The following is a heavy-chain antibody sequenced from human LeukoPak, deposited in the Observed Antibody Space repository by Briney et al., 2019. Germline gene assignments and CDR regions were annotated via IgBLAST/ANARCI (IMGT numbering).Heavy chain of an antibody. CDR3: ARQTDYGGNSGFDY. CDR1: GFTFSSYW. D-gene: IGHD4-23*01. CDR2: IKQDGSEK. Sequence: GGSLRLSCAASGFTFSSYWMSWVRQAPGKGLEWVANIKQDGSEKYYVDSVKGRFTISRDNAKNSLYLQMNSLRAEDTAVYYCARQTDYGGNSGFDYWGQGTLVTVSS. V-gene: IGHV3-7*03. J-gene: IGHJ4*02.